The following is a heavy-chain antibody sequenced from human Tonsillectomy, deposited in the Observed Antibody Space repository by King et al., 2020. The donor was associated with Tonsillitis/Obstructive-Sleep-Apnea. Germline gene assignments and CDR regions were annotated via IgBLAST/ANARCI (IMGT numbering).Heavy chain of an antibody. CDR1: GFTFRSYW. Sequence: QLVQSGGGLVQPGGSLRLSCAASGFTFRSYWMSWVRPAPGKGLEWVANIKQDGSEKYYVDSVKGRFTISRDNAKNSLYLQMNSLRAEDTAVYYCARTPDGYDSSGYXPPGYFDYWGQGTLVTVSS. D-gene: IGHD3-22*01. V-gene: IGHV3-7*04. CDR3: ARTPDGYDSSGYXPPGYFDY. J-gene: IGHJ4*02. CDR2: IKQDGSEK.